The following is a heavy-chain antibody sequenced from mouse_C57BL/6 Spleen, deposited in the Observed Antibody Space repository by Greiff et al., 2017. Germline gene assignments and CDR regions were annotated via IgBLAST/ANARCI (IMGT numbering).Heavy chain of an antibody. CDR1: GYSITSGYY. J-gene: IGHJ4*01. Sequence: DVQLQESGPGLVKPSQSLSLTCSVTGYSITSGYYWNWIRQFPGNKLEWMGYISYDGSNNYNPSLKNRISITRDTSKNQFFLKLNSVTTEDTATYYCAREGSGSRYYAMDYWGQGTSVTVSS. CDR3: AREGSGSRYYAMDY. CDR2: ISYDGSN. D-gene: IGHD1-1*01. V-gene: IGHV3-6*01.